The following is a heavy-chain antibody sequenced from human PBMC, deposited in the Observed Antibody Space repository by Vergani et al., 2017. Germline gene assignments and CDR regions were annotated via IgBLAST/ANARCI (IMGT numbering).Heavy chain of an antibody. CDR3: ARTESFILRYFHWAL. D-gene: IGHD3-9*01. J-gene: IGHJ4*02. CDR1: GYSISSGYY. Sequence: QVQLQESGPGLVKPSETLSLTCAVSGYSISSGYYWGWIRQPPGKGLEWIGNIYHSGGAYYNPSLKGHVTISVDTSKNQFSLEVTSVTAADTAIYFCARTESFILRYFHWALWGQGTLVTVSS. V-gene: IGHV4-38-2*01. CDR2: IYHSGGA.